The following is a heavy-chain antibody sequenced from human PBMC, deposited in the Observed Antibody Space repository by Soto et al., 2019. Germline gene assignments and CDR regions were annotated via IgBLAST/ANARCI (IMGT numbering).Heavy chain of an antibody. V-gene: IGHV1-69*06. CDR3: ARGYCSGGSCSNWFDP. Sequence: SVKVSFKASGGTFSSYAISWVRQAPGQGLEWMGGIIPIFGTANYAQKFQGRVTITADKSTSTAYMELSSLRSEDTAVYYCARGYCSGGSCSNWFDPWGQGTLVTVSS. J-gene: IGHJ5*02. CDR1: GGTFSSYA. D-gene: IGHD2-15*01. CDR2: IIPIFGTA.